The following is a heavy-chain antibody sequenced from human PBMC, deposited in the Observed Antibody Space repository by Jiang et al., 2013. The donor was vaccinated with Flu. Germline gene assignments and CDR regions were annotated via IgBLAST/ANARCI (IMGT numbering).Heavy chain of an antibody. Sequence: LLKPSETLSLTCTVSGGSISSYYWSWIRQPPGEGLEWLGYIYYSGSTNYNPSLESRVTISVDMSKNQFSLKLSSVTAADTAVYYCARLSSGGSWFSFDYWGQGPWSPSPQ. CDR3: ARLSSGGSWFSFDY. CDR1: GGSISSYY. CDR2: IYYSGST. J-gene: IGHJ4*02. D-gene: IGHD6-13*01. V-gene: IGHV4-59*01.